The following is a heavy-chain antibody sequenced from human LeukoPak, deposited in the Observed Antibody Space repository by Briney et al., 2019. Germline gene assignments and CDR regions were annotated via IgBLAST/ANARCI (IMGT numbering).Heavy chain of an antibody. CDR3: ARVRENYDFWTQRPTFDY. Sequence: PGGSLRLSCAASGFTFSSYWMHWVRQAPGKGLVWVSSINRDGSSTSYADSVKGRFTISRDNAKKKLYLQMNSLRAEDTAVYYCARVRENYDFWTQRPTFDYWGQGTLVTVSS. V-gene: IGHV3-74*01. J-gene: IGHJ4*02. CDR1: GFTFSSYW. CDR2: INRDGSST. D-gene: IGHD3-3*01.